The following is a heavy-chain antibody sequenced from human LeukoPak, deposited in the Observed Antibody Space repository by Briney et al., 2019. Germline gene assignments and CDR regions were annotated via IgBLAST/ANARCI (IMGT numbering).Heavy chain of an antibody. J-gene: IGHJ4*02. CDR1: GGSFSGFY. V-gene: IGHV4-34*01. CDR2: INHSGST. Sequence: SETLSLTCAVYGGSFSGFYWSWIRQPPGEGLEWIGEINHSGSTNYNPSLKSRVTISVDTSKNQFSLKLSSVTAADTAVYWCARDVRVRSIAAPLYWGQGTLVTVSS. D-gene: IGHD6-13*01. CDR3: ARDVRVRSIAAPLY.